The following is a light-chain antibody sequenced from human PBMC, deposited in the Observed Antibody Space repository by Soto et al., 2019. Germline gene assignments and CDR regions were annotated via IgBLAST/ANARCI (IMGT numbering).Light chain of an antibody. CDR3: CSYAVTVYV. CDR1: STDVGASNN. J-gene: IGLJ1*01. V-gene: IGLV2-11*01. CDR2: DVS. Sequence: QSALTQPRSVSGSHGQSVTISCTGTSTDVGASNNVSWYQELPGRAPKLMIYDVSERPSGGPDLFSGSKSGNTASLTISGLQADDEADYYCCSYAVTVYVFGTGPKFTV.